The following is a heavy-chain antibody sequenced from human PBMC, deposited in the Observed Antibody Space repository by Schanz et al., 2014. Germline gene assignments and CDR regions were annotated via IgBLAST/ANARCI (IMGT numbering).Heavy chain of an antibody. V-gene: IGHV3-23*04. Sequence: EVQLVESGGGLVQPGGSLRLSCAASRFTFSNYAMSWVRQAPGKGLEWVSAISDSGDLTYYADSVKGRFTISRDNAKYTLYLQMNSLTGEDTAIYYCAKEVSWDVWGQGTTVTVS. CDR1: RFTFSNYA. CDR3: AKEVSWDV. J-gene: IGHJ6*02. CDR2: ISDSGDLT.